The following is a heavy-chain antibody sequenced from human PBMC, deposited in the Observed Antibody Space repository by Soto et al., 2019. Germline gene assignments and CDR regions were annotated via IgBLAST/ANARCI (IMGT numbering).Heavy chain of an antibody. J-gene: IGHJ4*02. CDR2: IHASGSS. CDR1: GGSISGFP. D-gene: IGHD3-16*01. V-gene: IGHV4-4*09. Sequence: QVHLQESGPGLVKPSETLSLTCTVSGGSISGFPWSWIRQPPGQGLEWFGYIHASGSSNYNPSIESRVTMSVDTSKTQFYLKLSSVTAADTAVYYCARYMRDAWTFSFDYWGQGTLVTAS. CDR3: ARYMRDAWTFSFDY.